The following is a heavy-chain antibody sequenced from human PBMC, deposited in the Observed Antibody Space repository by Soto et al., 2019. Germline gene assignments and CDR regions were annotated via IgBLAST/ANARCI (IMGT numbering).Heavy chain of an antibody. V-gene: IGHV6-1*01. D-gene: IGHD4-17*01. CDR1: GDSFSSNSAA. CDR3: ARGETTVTLVFDY. Sequence: SPTLSLPCAISGDSFSSNSAAWTWIRQSPSRGLEWLGRTYYRSKWYNDYGVSVKSRITINPDTSKNQFSLRLNSVTPEDTAVYYCARGETTVTLVFDYWGQGTLVTVSS. CDR2: TYYRSKWYN. J-gene: IGHJ4*02.